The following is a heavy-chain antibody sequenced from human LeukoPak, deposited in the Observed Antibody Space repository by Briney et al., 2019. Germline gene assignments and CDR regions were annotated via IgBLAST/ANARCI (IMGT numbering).Heavy chain of an antibody. V-gene: IGHV1-69*13. Sequence: SVKVSCKASGGTFSSYAISWVRQAPGQGLEWMGGIIPIFGTANYAQKFQGRVTITADESTSTAYMELSSLRSEDTAVYYCASKTTVTTVHYYYYYMDVWGKGTTVTVSS. CDR1: GGTFSSYA. CDR3: ASKTTVTTVHYYYYYMDV. D-gene: IGHD4-17*01. CDR2: IIPIFGTA. J-gene: IGHJ6*03.